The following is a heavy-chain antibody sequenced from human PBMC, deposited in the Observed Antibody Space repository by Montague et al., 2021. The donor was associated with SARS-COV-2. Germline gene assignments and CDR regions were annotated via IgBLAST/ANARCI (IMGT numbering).Heavy chain of an antibody. CDR3: AGDVGWYSSSWFDY. V-gene: IGHV4-31*03. J-gene: IGHJ4*02. D-gene: IGHD6-13*01. CDR1: GGSISSGGYY. CDR2: IYYSGST. Sequence: TLSLTCTVSGGSISSGGYYWSWIRQHSGKGLEWIGYIYYSGSTYYNPSLKRRVTLSVDTSKNQFSLKLSSVTAADTAVYYCAGDVGWYSSSWFDYWVQGTLVTVSS.